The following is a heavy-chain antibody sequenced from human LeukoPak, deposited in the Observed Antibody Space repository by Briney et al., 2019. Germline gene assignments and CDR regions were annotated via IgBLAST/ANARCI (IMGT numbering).Heavy chain of an antibody. J-gene: IGHJ3*01. D-gene: IGHD3-22*01. Sequence: GESLKISCRGSGYSFTSYWIGWVRQKPGKGLEWMGIIYPEESDTSYSPSFQGQVTISVDKSTRSAYLRWNSLKASDTAMYYCARLQYYDRSAYNHGFDVWGQGTMVTVSS. CDR3: ARLQYYDRSAYNHGFDV. V-gene: IGHV5-51*01. CDR2: IYPEESDT. CDR1: GYSFTSYW.